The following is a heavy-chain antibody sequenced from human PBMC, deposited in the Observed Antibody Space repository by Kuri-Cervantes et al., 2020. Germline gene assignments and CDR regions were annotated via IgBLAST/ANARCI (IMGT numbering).Heavy chain of an antibody. CDR2: IAFDGRYK. D-gene: IGHD2-2*01. CDR3: ARDFPAYCSSTSCHAHWFDP. J-gene: IGHJ5*02. CDR1: GFTFNKFA. V-gene: IGHV3-30*07. Sequence: GESLKISCEGSGFTFNKFALHWVRQPPGGGLEWVALIAFDGRYKYNAKSVKGRFTISRDNSKNTVYLQMNSLRAEDTAVYYCARDFPAYCSSTSCHAHWFDPWGQGTLVTVSS.